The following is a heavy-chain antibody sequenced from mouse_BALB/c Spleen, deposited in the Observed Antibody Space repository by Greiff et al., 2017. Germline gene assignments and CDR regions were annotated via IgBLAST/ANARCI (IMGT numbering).Heavy chain of an antibody. CDR2: ISSGGST. CDR3: ARGRGYGNYFDY. CDR1: GFTFSSYA. V-gene: IGHV5-6-5*01. D-gene: IGHD1-2*01. Sequence: VQLKESGGGLVKPGGSLKLSCAASGFTFSSYAMSWVRQTPEKRLEWVASISSGGSTYYPDSVKGRFTISRDNARNILYLQMSSLRSEDTAMYYCARGRGYGNYFDYWGQGTTLTVSS. J-gene: IGHJ2*01.